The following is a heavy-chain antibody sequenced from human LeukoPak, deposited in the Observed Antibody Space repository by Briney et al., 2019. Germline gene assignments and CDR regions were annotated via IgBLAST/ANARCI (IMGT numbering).Heavy chain of an antibody. V-gene: IGHV3-30*18. Sequence: GGSLRLSCAASGFTFSTYVMHWVRQAPGKGLEWVALISYGGSNKYYADSVKGRFTISRDNSKNTLYLQMNSLRADDTAVYYCAKESVAGSYFDYWGQGTLVTVSS. CDR2: ISYGGSNK. J-gene: IGHJ4*02. D-gene: IGHD6-19*01. CDR3: AKESVAGSYFDY. CDR1: GFTFSTYV.